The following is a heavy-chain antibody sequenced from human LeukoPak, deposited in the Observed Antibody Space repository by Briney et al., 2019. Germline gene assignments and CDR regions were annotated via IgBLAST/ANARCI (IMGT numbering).Heavy chain of an antibody. CDR1: GFTLSSYE. V-gene: IGHV3-48*03. J-gene: IGHJ4*02. Sequence: GGSLRLSCAASGFTLSSYEMNWVRQAPGKGLEWVSYISSSGSTIYYADSVKGRFTISRDNAKNSLYLQMNSLRAEDTAVYYCARDRSVIAVAGTLDYCGQGTLVTVSS. CDR3: ARDRSVIAVAGTLDY. D-gene: IGHD6-19*01. CDR2: ISSSGSTI.